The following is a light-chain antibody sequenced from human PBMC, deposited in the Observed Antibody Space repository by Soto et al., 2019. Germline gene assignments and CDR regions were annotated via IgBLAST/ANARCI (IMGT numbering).Light chain of an antibody. J-gene: IGLJ2*01. CDR2: KDS. CDR3: QSADSSGTYVV. V-gene: IGLV3-25*03. CDR1: ALPKQY. Sequence: SYELTQPPSVSVSPGQTDRITCSGDALPKQYAYWYQQKPGQAPVPVIYKDSERPSGIPERFSGSSSGTTVTLTISGVQAEDEADYYCQSADSSGTYVVFGGGTKLTVL.